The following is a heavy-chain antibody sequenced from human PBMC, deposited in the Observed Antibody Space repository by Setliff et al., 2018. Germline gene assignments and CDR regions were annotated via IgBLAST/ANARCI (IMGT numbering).Heavy chain of an antibody. Sequence: SETLSLTCTVSRGPINSHYWSWIRQPAGKGLEWIGRIYADGSTNYNPSLKGRVTMSIDTSKNQFFLEVRSVTAADTAVYYCARDRGSNNSPEDFDYWGLGTLVTVSS. D-gene: IGHD1-20*01. J-gene: IGHJ4*02. CDR1: RGPINSHY. CDR2: IYADGST. V-gene: IGHV4-4*07. CDR3: ARDRGSNNSPEDFDY.